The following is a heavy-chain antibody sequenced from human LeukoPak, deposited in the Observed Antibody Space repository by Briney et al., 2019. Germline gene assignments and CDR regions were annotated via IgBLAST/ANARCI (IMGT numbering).Heavy chain of an antibody. Sequence: GGSLRLSCAASGFTFSSYWMHWVRQVPGEGLVWVSRINGDGSSTSYADSVKGRFTISRDNAKNTLYLQMNSLRAEDTAVYYCARGRGCCASDWGRGTLVTVSS. D-gene: IGHD4/OR15-4a*01. J-gene: IGHJ4*02. V-gene: IGHV3-74*01. CDR2: INGDGSST. CDR3: ARGRGCCASD. CDR1: GFTFSSYW.